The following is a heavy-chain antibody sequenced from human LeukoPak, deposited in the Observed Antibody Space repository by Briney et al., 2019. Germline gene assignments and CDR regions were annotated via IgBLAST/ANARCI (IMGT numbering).Heavy chain of an antibody. D-gene: IGHD6-13*01. CDR3: AKDSMGKQLVSTWFDP. J-gene: IGHJ5*02. V-gene: IGHV3-23*01. CDR1: GFTFSSYA. CDR2: ISGSGGST. Sequence: GGSLRLSCAASGFTFSSYAMSWVRQAPGKGLEWVSAISGSGGSTYYADSVKGRFTISRDNSKNTLYLQMNSLRAEDTAVYYCAKDSMGKQLVSTWFDPWGQGTLVTVSS.